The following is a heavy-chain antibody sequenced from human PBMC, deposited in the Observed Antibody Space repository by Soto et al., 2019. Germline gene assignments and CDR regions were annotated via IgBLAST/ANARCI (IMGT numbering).Heavy chain of an antibody. D-gene: IGHD2-15*01. CDR2: IYYSGST. Sequence: QVQLQESGPGLVKPSQTLSLTCTVSGGSISSDGYYWSWIRQHPGKGLEWIGYIYYSGSTYYNPSLKSRVTISVDTSKNQFSLKLSSVTAADTAVYYCARDLICSGGSCYHDYFDYWGQGTLVTVSS. V-gene: IGHV4-31*03. J-gene: IGHJ4*02. CDR1: GGSISSDGYY. CDR3: ARDLICSGGSCYHDYFDY.